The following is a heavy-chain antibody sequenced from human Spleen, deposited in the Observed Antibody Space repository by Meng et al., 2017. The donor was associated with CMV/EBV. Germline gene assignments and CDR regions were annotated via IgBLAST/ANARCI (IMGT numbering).Heavy chain of an antibody. CDR2: ISSGSFST. V-gene: IGHV3-21*01. J-gene: IGHJ6*02. CDR1: GFIFSNYY. D-gene: IGHD3-22*01. CDR3: ARVSISGYSDSNDEQYYYYYVMDV. Sequence: GGSLRLSCAASGFIFSNYYMNWVRQAPGKGLEWVSSISSGSFSTFYADSVKGRFTISRDNAKNSLYRQMNSLRAEDTAVYYCARVSISGYSDSNDEQYYYYYVMDVWGQGTTVTVSS.